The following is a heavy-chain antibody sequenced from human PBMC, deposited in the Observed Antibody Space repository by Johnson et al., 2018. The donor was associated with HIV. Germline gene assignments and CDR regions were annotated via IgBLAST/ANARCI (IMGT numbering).Heavy chain of an antibody. J-gene: IGHJ3*01. V-gene: IGHV3-66*01. CDR2: INSGGGT. Sequence: VQLVESGGGLVQPGGSLRLSCVASGFIVSNNYMTWVRQGPGKGLEWVSVINSGGGTYYADSVTGRFTISRDNSKNTLYLQMNSLRAEDTAVYFCARGCRDGYTCDVFDVWGQGTRVTVSS. D-gene: IGHD5-24*01. CDR1: GFIVSNNY. CDR3: ARGCRDGYTCDVFDV.